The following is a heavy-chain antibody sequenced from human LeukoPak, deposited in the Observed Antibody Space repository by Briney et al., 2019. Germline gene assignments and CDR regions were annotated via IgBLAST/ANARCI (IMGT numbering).Heavy chain of an antibody. CDR2: ISSSSSYI. D-gene: IGHD3-10*01. CDR3: CYGSGSYVNWFDP. J-gene: IGHJ5*02. V-gene: IGHV3-21*01. Sequence: GGSLRLSCAASGFTFSSYSMNWVRQAPGKGLEWVSSISSSSSYIYYADSVKGRFTNSRDNAKNSLYLQMNSLRAEDTAVYYCCYGSGSYVNWFDPWGQGTLVTVSS. CDR1: GFTFSSYS.